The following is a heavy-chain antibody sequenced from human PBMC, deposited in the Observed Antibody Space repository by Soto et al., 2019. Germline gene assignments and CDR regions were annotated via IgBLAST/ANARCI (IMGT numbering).Heavy chain of an antibody. CDR3: XKARPSGGYYYVEAFDV. CDR2: VSSTGTSP. V-gene: IGHV3-23*01. CDR1: GFTFSNYA. Sequence: GESLRLSCSASGFTFSNYAMSWVRQSPGKGLEWVSGVSSTGTSPYYAGSVQGRFTISRDNSKNMFYLQMKSLRAEDTAIYYCXKARPSGGYYYVEAFDVWGQGTMVTVSS. J-gene: IGHJ3*01. D-gene: IGHD3-22*01.